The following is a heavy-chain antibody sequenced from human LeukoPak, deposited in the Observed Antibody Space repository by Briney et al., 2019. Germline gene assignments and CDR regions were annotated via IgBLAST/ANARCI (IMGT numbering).Heavy chain of an antibody. Sequence: GASVKVSCKASGGTFSSYAISWVRQAPGQGLEWMGGIIPIFGTANYAQKFQGRVTITTDESTSTAYMELSSLRSEDTAVYYCARGRRNDDFWSGYYGFDYWGQGTLVTVSS. V-gene: IGHV1-69*05. CDR1: GGTFSSYA. CDR2: IIPIFGTA. CDR3: ARGRRNDDFWSGYYGFDY. J-gene: IGHJ4*02. D-gene: IGHD3-3*01.